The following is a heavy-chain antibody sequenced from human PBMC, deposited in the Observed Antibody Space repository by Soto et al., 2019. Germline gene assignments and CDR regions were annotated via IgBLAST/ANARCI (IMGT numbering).Heavy chain of an antibody. CDR2: INSDGSST. CDR3: ARDSAYYDFWSGSAQNWFDP. CDR1: GFTFSSYW. J-gene: IGHJ5*02. Sequence: EVQLVESGGGLVQPGGSLRLSCAATGFTFSSYWMHWVRQAPGKGLVWVSRINSDGSSTSYADSVKGRFTISRDNAKNTLYLQMNSLRAEDTAVYYCARDSAYYDFWSGSAQNWFDPWGQGTLVTVSS. V-gene: IGHV3-74*01. D-gene: IGHD3-3*01.